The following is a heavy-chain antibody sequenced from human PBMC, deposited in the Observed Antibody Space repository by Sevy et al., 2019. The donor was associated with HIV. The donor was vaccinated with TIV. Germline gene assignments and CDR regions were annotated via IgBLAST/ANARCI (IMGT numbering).Heavy chain of an antibody. Sequence: GGSLRLSCEASGFSFSDYWMTWVRQAPGKGLEWVANMRQDGRETYYVDSVKGRFTVSRDNAKNSLWLQMNSRRAEDTAVYYCARGIFGSGSRLGLGYWGQGTLVTVSS. CDR2: MRQDGRET. CDR1: GFSFSDYW. J-gene: IGHJ4*02. CDR3: ARGIFGSGSRLGLGY. V-gene: IGHV3-7*03. D-gene: IGHD3-10*01.